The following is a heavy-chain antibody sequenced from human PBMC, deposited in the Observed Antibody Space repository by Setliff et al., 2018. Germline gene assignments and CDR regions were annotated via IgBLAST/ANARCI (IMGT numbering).Heavy chain of an antibody. J-gene: IGHJ4*02. CDR3: ARHRRDSSGNYFVGLYYFDY. V-gene: IGHV4-59*08. CDR2: IYYGGTT. D-gene: IGHD3-22*01. CDR1: GASISSYY. Sequence: SETLSLTCTVSGASISSYYWSWIRQPPGKGLEWIGYIYYGGTTNYNPSLKSRVSISLDTSKCQFSLRLSSLTAADTAVYYCARHRRDSSGNYFVGLYYFDYWGQGTPVTVS.